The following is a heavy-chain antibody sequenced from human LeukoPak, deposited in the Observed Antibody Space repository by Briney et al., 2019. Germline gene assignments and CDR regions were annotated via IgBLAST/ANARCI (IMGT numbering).Heavy chain of an antibody. J-gene: IGHJ4*02. CDR2: INHSGST. CDR1: GGSFSGYY. CDR3: ARGPFGYSYGRWGY. Sequence: PSETLSLTCAVYGGSFSGYYWSWIRQPPRKGLEWIGEINHSGSTNYNPSLKSRVTISVDTSKNQFSLKLSSVTAADTAVYYCARGPFGYSYGRWGYWGQGTLVTVSS. V-gene: IGHV4-34*01. D-gene: IGHD5-18*01.